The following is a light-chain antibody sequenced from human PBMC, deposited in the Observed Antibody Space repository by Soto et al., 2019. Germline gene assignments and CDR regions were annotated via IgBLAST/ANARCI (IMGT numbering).Light chain of an antibody. CDR2: DTN. CDR1: TGAVTSDHF. J-gene: IGLJ3*02. Sequence: QAVVTQEPSLTVSPGGTVTLTCGSSTGAVTSDHFPYWFQQRPGQAPRTLLYDTNNKQSWTPARFSGSLLGGEAVLTLSGAQPEDEAEYYCFLSYTGAHWVFGGGTKLTVL. CDR3: FLSYTGAHWV. V-gene: IGLV7-46*01.